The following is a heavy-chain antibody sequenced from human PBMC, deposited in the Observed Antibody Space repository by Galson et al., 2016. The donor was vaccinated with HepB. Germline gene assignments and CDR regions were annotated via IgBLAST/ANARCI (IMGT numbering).Heavy chain of an antibody. CDR1: GFTFSTFG. J-gene: IGHJ6*02. Sequence: SLRLSCAASGFTFSTFGMHWFRQAPGKGLEWVATIAYDGSDQYSIERAEGRISIFRDNPKNTLYLEVNSLRSDDTAVYYCAKDLQEPIFFPHSYYFGMDAWGQGTTVIVSS. V-gene: IGHV3-30*18. CDR2: IAYDGSDQ. CDR3: AKDLQEPIFFPHSYYFGMDA. D-gene: IGHD3-9*01.